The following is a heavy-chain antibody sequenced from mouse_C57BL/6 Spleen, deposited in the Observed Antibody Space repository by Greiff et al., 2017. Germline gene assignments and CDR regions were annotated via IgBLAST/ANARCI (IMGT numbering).Heavy chain of an antibody. CDR3: ARDDYGSSFVWFAY. CDR1: GYAFSSYW. Sequence: VQLQQSGAELVKPGASVKISCKASGYAFSSYWMNWVKQRPGKGLEWIGQIYPGDGDTNYNGKFKGKATLTADKSSSTAYMQLSSLTSEDSAVYCCARDDYGSSFVWFAYWGQGTLVTVSA. D-gene: IGHD1-1*01. CDR2: IYPGDGDT. J-gene: IGHJ3*01. V-gene: IGHV1-80*01.